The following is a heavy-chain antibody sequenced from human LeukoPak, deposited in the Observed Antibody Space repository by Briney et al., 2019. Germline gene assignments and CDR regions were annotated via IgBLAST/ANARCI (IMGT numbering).Heavy chain of an antibody. CDR3: MSDLDN. CDR1: GFTLSNAW. CDR2: IKTKGEGGTV. V-gene: IGHV3-15*01. Sequence: GGSLRLSCATSGFTLSNAWMTWVRQAQGKGLEWVGRIKTKGEGGTVDYAAPVKGRFTISRDDSKNTLYLQMNSLKTEDTAIYYCMSDLDNWGQGTLVTVSS. J-gene: IGHJ4*02.